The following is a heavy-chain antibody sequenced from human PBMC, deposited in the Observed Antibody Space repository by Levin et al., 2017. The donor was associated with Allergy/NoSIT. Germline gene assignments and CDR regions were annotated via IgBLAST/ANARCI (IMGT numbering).Heavy chain of an antibody. Sequence: GGSLRLSCAASGFTVSSNYMSWVRQAPGKGLEWVSVIYSGGSTYYADSVKGRFTISRDNSKNTLYLQMNSLRAEDTAVYYCATSIAVAGRKSPAPGYFDYWGQGTLVTVSS. CDR2: IYSGGST. D-gene: IGHD6-19*01. CDR3: ATSIAVAGRKSPAPGYFDY. V-gene: IGHV3-66*01. CDR1: GFTVSSNY. J-gene: IGHJ4*02.